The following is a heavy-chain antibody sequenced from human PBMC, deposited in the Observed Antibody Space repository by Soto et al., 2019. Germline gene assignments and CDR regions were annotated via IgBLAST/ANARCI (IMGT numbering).Heavy chain of an antibody. Sequence: ASVKVSCKASGGTFSTYTMTWVRQAPGQGLEWMGGIIPLFGTANYAQKFQGRVTITADESTSTVYMELSSLRSEDTAVYYCARSQDSSGYWNNCFDPWGQGTLVTVSS. CDR1: GGTFSTYT. V-gene: IGHV1-69*13. CDR3: ARSQDSSGYWNNCFDP. J-gene: IGHJ5*02. CDR2: IIPLFGTA. D-gene: IGHD3-22*01.